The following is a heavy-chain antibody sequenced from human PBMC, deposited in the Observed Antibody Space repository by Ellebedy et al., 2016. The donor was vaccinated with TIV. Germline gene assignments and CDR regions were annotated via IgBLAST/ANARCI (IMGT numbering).Heavy chain of an antibody. CDR3: ARRLGAYSGNDGTNRWYFDI. V-gene: IGHV4-39*02. CDR1: GGSISSSNYY. D-gene: IGHD5-12*01. Sequence: MPSETLSLTCTVSGGSISSSNYYWDWIRQPPGKGLEWIGSVYYASGSTYHNPSLKSRVTISVDTSKNDFSLRLNSVTAADTAVYYCARRLGAYSGNDGTNRWYFDIWGRGTLVTVSA. J-gene: IGHJ2*01. CDR2: VYYASGST.